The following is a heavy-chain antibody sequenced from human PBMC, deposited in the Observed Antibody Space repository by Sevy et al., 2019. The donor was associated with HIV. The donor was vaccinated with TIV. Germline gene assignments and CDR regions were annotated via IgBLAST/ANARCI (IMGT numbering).Heavy chain of an antibody. J-gene: IGHJ4*02. Sequence: SETLSLTCAVYGGSFSGYYWNWIRQPPGKGLEWIGEINHSGSTNYNPSLKSRVTISVDTSRNQFSLRLSSVTAADTAVYYCARYRVAGDFDFWGQGTLVTVSS. V-gene: IGHV4-34*01. CDR2: INHSGST. CDR3: ARYRVAGDFDF. CDR1: GGSFSGYY. D-gene: IGHD6-19*01.